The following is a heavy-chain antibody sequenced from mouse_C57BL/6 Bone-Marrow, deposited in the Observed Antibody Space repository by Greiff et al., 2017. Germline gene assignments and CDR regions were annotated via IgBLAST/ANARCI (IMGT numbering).Heavy chain of an antibody. D-gene: IGHD1-2*01. J-gene: IGHJ2*01. CDR2: ISSGGSYT. V-gene: IGHV5-6*01. Sequence: EVNLVESGGDLVKPGGSLKLSCAASGFTFSSYGMSWVRQTPDKRLEWVATISSGGSYTYYPDSVKGRFTISRDNAKNTLYLQMSSLKSEDTAMYYCAGITYFDYWGQGTTLTVSS. CDR1: GFTFSSYG. CDR3: AGITYFDY.